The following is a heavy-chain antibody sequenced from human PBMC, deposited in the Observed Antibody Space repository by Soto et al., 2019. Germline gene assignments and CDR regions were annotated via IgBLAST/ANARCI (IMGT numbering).Heavy chain of an antibody. J-gene: IGHJ4*02. CDR3: ARGGVRAAKNYSDY. CDR1: GGSCSGYY. CDR2: INHSGST. D-gene: IGHD2-2*01. V-gene: IGHV4-34*01. Sequence: SETLSLTCAVYGGSCSGYYWSWIRQPPGKGLEWIGEINHSGSTNYNPSLKSRVTISVDTSKNQFSLKLSSVTAADTAVYYCARGGVRAAKNYSDYWGQRTLVTVSS.